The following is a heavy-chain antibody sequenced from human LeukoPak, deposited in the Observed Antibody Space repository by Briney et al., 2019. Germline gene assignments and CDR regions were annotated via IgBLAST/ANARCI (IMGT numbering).Heavy chain of an antibody. CDR2: IHYSGNT. CDR1: GGSISSSNYY. V-gene: IGHV4-39*01. CDR3: ARTSGYTYFDY. Sequence: SETLSLTCTVSGGSISSSNYYWGWIRQPPGKGLEWIGTIHYSGNTYYNPSLKSRVAISVDTSKNQFSLRPSSVTAADTAVYYCARTSGYTYFDYWGQGTLVTVSS. D-gene: IGHD5-12*01. J-gene: IGHJ4*02.